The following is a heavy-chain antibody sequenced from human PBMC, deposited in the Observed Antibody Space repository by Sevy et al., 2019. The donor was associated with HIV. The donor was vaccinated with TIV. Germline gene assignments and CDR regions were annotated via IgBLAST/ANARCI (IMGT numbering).Heavy chain of an antibody. CDR1: GYTFTSYD. V-gene: IGHV1-8*01. D-gene: IGHD3-10*01. CDR2: MNPNRCNT. J-gene: IGHJ6*02. Sequence: ALVKVSCKASGYTFTSYDINWVRQATGQGLEWMGWMNPNRCNTGYAQKFQGRVTMTRNNSISTAYMELSSLRSEDTAVYDCARNGLLWFGGEQVYYYYGMDVWGQGTTVTVSS. CDR3: ARNGLLWFGGEQVYYYYGMDV.